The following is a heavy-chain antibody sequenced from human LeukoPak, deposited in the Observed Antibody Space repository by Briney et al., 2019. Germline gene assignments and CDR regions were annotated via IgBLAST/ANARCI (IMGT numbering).Heavy chain of an antibody. CDR3: AKDLGSSGFHYFDY. Sequence: PGRSLRLSCAASGFTFKNYAMSWDRQAPGKGLEWVSSIDGSGDNRYYADSVKGRFTISRDNSKNTLYLQMNSLRAEDTAVYYCAKDLGSSGFHYFDYWGQGTLVTVSS. CDR1: GFTFKNYA. D-gene: IGHD6-13*01. CDR2: IDGSGDNR. J-gene: IGHJ4*02. V-gene: IGHV3-23*01.